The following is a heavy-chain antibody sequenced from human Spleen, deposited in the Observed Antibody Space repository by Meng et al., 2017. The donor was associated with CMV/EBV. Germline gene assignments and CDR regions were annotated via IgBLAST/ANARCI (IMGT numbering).Heavy chain of an antibody. CDR2: INPNSGGT. CDR3: AGTDYDILTGYYGGFDP. CDR1: GYTFTGYY. D-gene: IGHD3-9*01. J-gene: IGHJ5*02. V-gene: IGHV1-2*02. Sequence: ASVKVSCKASGYTFTGYYMHWVRQAPGQGLEWMGWINPNSGGTNYAQKFQGRVTMTRDTSISTAYMELSRLRSDDTAVYYCAGTDYDILTGYYGGFDPWGQGTLVTVSS.